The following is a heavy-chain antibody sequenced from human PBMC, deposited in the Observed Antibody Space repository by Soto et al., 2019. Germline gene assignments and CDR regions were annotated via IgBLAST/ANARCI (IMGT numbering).Heavy chain of an antibody. CDR2: ISGSSSNI. Sequence: QVQLVESGGGLVKPRGSLRLSCVASGFSFSDYYMSWVRQAPGKGLEWISYISGSSSNIYYADSVKGRFTISRDNAENSVFLQMNYLRAEDTARYYCAKMTSSGWYDPVFHWGQGTLVTVSS. J-gene: IGHJ4*02. V-gene: IGHV3-11*01. CDR3: AKMTSSGWYDPVFH. CDR1: GFSFSDYY. D-gene: IGHD6-19*01.